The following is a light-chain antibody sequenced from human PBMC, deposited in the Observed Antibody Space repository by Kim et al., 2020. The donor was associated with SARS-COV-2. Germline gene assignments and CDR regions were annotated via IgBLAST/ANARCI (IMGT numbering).Light chain of an antibody. V-gene: IGKV3-15*01. Sequence: VSPGERATLSCRASQSVHSYLAWYQQKPGQAPRLLIYGASTRATDTPARFGGSGSGTEFTLTISSMQSEDFAVYYCQQYNNWPPYTFGQGTKLEI. CDR2: GAS. J-gene: IGKJ2*01. CDR3: QQYNNWPPYT. CDR1: QSVHSY.